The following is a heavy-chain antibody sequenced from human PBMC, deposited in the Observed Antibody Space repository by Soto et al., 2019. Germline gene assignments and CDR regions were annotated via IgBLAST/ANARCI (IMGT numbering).Heavy chain of an antibody. J-gene: IGHJ6*02. CDR3: ARSDGVGASADYYYYGMDV. CDR1: GYTFTSYA. D-gene: IGHD1-26*01. V-gene: IGHV1-3*01. Sequence: GASVKVSCKASGYTFTSYAMHWVRQAPGQRLEWMGWINAGNGNTKYPQKFQGRVTITRDTSASTAYMELSSLRSEDTAVYYCARSDGVGASADYYYYGMDVWGQGTTVTVSS. CDR2: INAGNGNT.